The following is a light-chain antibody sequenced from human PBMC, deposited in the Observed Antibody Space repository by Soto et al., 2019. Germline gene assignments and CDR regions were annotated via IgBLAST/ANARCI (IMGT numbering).Light chain of an antibody. CDR1: SSDVGGYTS. Sequence: QSVLTQPPSLSGSPGQSITISCTGTSSDVGGYTSVSWYQQHPGKAPKLVIYEVSDRPSGVSDRFSGSKSGNTASLTISGLQAEDEADYYCSSYTTSSTLVVFGGGTKLTVL. V-gene: IGLV2-14*01. CDR3: SSYTTSSTLVV. J-gene: IGLJ2*01. CDR2: EVS.